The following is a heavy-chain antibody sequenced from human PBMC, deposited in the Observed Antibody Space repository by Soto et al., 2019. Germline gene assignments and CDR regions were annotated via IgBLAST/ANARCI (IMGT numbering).Heavy chain of an antibody. CDR1: GGSISSGAHY. J-gene: IGHJ5*02. Sequence: PSETLSLTCTVSGGSISSGAHYWGWIRQPPGKGLEWIGTIYYSGSTYYNPSLKSRLTISLDTSKNQFSLKLSSVTAADTAVYYCARVGGINWLDPWGQGTLVTVSS. CDR3: ARVGGINWLDP. D-gene: IGHD3-16*01. CDR2: IYYSGST. V-gene: IGHV4-39*01.